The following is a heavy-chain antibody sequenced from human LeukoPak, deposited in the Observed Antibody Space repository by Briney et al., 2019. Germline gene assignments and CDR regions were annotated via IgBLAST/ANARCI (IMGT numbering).Heavy chain of an antibody. CDR3: TRDNAAAGSYWYFDL. V-gene: IGHV3-49*04. J-gene: IGHJ2*01. CDR2: IRSKAYGGTT. Sequence: PGGSLRLSCTASGFTFGDFAMSWVRQAPGKGLGWVSFIRSKAYGGTTEYAASVKGRFTISRDDSKSIAYLQMNSLKTEDTAVYYCTRDNAAAGSYWYFDLWGRGTLVTVSS. CDR1: GFTFGDFA. D-gene: IGHD6-13*01.